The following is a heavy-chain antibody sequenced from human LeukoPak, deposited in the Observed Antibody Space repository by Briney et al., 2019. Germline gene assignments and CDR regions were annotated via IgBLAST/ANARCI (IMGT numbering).Heavy chain of an antibody. CDR2: IYSGGST. CDR1: GVTVSSNY. J-gene: IGHJ6*02. V-gene: IGHV3-66*01. CDR3: ARDVGSSWGYYYYGMDV. D-gene: IGHD6-13*01. Sequence: PGGSLRLSCAASGVTVSSNYMSWVRQAPGKGLEWVSVIYSGGSTYYADSVKGRFTISRDNSKNTLYLQMNSLRAEETAVYYCARDVGSSWGYYYYGMDVWGQGTTVTVSS.